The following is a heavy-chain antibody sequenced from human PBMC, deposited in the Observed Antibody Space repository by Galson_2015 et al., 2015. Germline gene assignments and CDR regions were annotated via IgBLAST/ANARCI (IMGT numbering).Heavy chain of an antibody. CDR2: IYPGDSDT. CDR3: ASFGSGSELENYFDY. Sequence: QSGAEVKKPGESLKISCKGSGYSFTNYWIGWVRQMPGKGLEWMGIIYPGDSDTRYSPSFQGQVTISADKSISTAYLQWNSLKASDTAMYYCASFGSGSELENYFDYWGQGTLVTVFS. V-gene: IGHV5-51*01. J-gene: IGHJ4*02. D-gene: IGHD3-10*01. CDR1: GYSFTNYW.